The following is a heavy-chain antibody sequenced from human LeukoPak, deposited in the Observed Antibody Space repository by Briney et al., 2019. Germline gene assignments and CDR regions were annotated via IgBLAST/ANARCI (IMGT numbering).Heavy chain of an antibody. D-gene: IGHD3-22*01. V-gene: IGHV3-23*01. J-gene: IGHJ4*02. CDR1: GFTFSSYG. Sequence: GGSLRLSCAASGFTFSSYGMSWVRQAPGKGLEWVSAISGSGGSTYYADSVKGRFTISRDDSKNTLYLQMNSLRAEDTAVYYCARAHYYDSNDYSGGDYWGQGTLVTVSS. CDR3: ARAHYYDSNDYSGGDY. CDR2: ISGSGGST.